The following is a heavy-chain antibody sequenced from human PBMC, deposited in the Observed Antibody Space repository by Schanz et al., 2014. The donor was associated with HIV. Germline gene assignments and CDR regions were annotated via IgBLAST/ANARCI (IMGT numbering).Heavy chain of an antibody. CDR2: ISYHGTNK. Sequence: QVQLVESGGGVVQPGRSLRLSCAASGFTFSSYGMHWVRQAPGKGLEWVAVISYHGTNKYYADSVKGRFTVSRDNSKNMLYLQMNSLRAEDTAVYYCAREYYSRNWNWFDPWGQGTLVTVSS. V-gene: IGHV3-33*05. CDR1: GFTFSSYG. CDR3: AREYYSRNWNWFDP. D-gene: IGHD6-13*01. J-gene: IGHJ5*02.